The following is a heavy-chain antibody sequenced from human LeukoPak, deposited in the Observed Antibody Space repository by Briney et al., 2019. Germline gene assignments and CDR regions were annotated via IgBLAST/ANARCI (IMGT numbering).Heavy chain of an antibody. J-gene: IGHJ4*02. V-gene: IGHV4-59*08. CDR2: ISYSVST. CDR1: NLISSSY. CDR3: ARQWFGELFSVFDY. D-gene: IGHD3-10*01. Sequence: SETLSLTCTVSNLISSSYWSWIRKPPGKGLEGIVYISYSVSTHYNPSLNSRLTLSIDTTKNQYSLKLTSETAADTAVSYCARQWFGELFSVFDYWGQGSLVTAS.